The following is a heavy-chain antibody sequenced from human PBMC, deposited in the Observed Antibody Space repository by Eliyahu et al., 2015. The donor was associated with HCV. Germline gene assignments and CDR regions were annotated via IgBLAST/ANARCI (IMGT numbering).Heavy chain of an antibody. CDR3: ARVFQVIRGTPQNWFDP. CDR1: GFNFNDYS. J-gene: IGHJ5*02. CDR2: ISFDGKEI. Sequence: EQLVESGGGVVQPGGSLRLSCVASGFNFNDYSMALGPHAAGQGLEWVAVISFDGKEIYYGDSVRSRFTISRDNSKNTLYLQMDSLGPDDTAVYYCARVFQVIRGTPQNWFDPWGQGTLVTVSS. D-gene: IGHD2/OR15-2a*01. V-gene: IGHV3-30*14.